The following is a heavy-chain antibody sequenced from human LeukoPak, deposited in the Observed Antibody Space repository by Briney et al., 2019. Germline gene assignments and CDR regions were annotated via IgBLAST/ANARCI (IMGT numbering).Heavy chain of an antibody. J-gene: IGHJ4*02. V-gene: IGHV3-7*01. D-gene: IGHD2-21*02. Sequence: GGSLRLSCAVSGFTFSNFWMSWVRQAPGKGLEWVANIKQDGSEKYYVDSVKGRFTISRDNAKNSLYLQMNSLRAEDTAVYYCARDEPSPLRGDFFDYWGQGTLVTVSS. CDR2: IKQDGSEK. CDR1: GFTFSNFW. CDR3: ARDEPSPLRGDFFDY.